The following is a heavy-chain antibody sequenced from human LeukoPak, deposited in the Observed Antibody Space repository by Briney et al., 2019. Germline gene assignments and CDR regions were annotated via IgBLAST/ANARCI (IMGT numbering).Heavy chain of an antibody. CDR2: IYSGGST. CDR3: AGTKYVFGSVFLNYYYGRDV. CDR1: GFTFSSYA. V-gene: IGHV3-53*01. J-gene: IGHJ6*04. Sequence: GGSLRLSCAASGFTFSSYAMSWVRQAPGKGLEWVSVIYSGGSTYYADSVKGRFTISRDNSKNTLYLQMNSLRAEDTAVYYCAGTKYVFGSVFLNYYYGRDVGAKGPRAPVP. D-gene: IGHD3-3*01.